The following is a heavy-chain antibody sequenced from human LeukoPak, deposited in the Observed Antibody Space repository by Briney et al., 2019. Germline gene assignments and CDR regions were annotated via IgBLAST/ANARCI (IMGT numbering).Heavy chain of an antibody. D-gene: IGHD3-22*01. CDR2: ISYDGSNK. CDR1: GFTFSSYA. Sequence: GGSLRLSCAASGFTFSSYAMHWVRQAPGKGLEWVAVISYDGSNKYYADSVKGRFTISRDNSKNTLYLQMNSLRAEDTAVYYCARNYDSSGYRQPWGQGTLVTVSS. CDR3: ARNYDSSGYRQP. V-gene: IGHV3-30-3*01. J-gene: IGHJ5*02.